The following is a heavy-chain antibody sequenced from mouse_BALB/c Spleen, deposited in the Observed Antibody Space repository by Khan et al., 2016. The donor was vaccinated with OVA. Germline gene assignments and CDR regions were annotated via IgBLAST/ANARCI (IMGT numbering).Heavy chain of an antibody. CDR2: IYPGDVNT. Sequence: VQLQQSGPELVKPGTSVKISCKASGYTFTNYYINWVKQRPGQGLEWIGWIYPGDVNTKYNEKFKGKATLTADKSSNTAYIQLSSLTSEDSAVYFCAREGYYGNYRAWVAYWGQGTLVTV. CDR1: GYTFTNYY. J-gene: IGHJ3*01. CDR3: AREGYYGNYRAWVAY. V-gene: IGHV1S56*01. D-gene: IGHD2-1*01.